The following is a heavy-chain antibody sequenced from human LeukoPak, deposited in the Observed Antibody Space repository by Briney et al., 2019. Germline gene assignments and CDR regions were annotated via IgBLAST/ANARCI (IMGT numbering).Heavy chain of an antibody. CDR1: GFTFSSYS. J-gene: IGHJ4*02. V-gene: IGHV3-21*01. Sequence: GGSLRLSCAASGFTFSSYSMNWVRQAPGKGLEWVSSISSSSSYIYYADSVKGRFTISRDNAKNSLYLQMNGLRAEDTAVYYCARAQLPAGHTYYDSSGYVSFDYWGQGTLVTVSS. CDR2: ISSSSSYI. CDR3: ARAQLPAGHTYYDSSGYVSFDY. D-gene: IGHD3-22*01.